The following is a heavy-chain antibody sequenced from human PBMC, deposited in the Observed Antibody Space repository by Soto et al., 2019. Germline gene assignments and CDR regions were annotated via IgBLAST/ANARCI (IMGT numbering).Heavy chain of an antibody. CDR2: ISYDGTNK. D-gene: IGHD2-21*02. V-gene: IGHV3-30*18. J-gene: IGHJ4*02. Sequence: PGGSLRLSCAASGFTFRHFGMHWVRQAPGKGLEWVAVISYDGTNKYYADSVKGRFTISRDNSKNTLYLQINSLRAEDTAVYYCAKAVPPFVVVTATDYWGQGTLVTVSS. CDR1: GFTFRHFG. CDR3: AKAVPPFVVVTATDY.